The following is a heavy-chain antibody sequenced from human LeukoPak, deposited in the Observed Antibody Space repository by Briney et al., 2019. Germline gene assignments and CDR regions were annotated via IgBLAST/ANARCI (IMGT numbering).Heavy chain of an antibody. CDR3: ARDLAASALRSSFDP. J-gene: IGHJ5*02. D-gene: IGHD2-15*01. Sequence: KPGGSLRLSCAASGFTFSDYYMSWIRQAPGKGLEWVSYISSSGSTIYYADSVKGRFTFSRDNAKNSLYLQMNSLRAEDTAVYYCARDLAASALRSSFDPWGQGTLVTVSS. CDR2: ISSSGSTI. V-gene: IGHV3-11*01. CDR1: GFTFSDYY.